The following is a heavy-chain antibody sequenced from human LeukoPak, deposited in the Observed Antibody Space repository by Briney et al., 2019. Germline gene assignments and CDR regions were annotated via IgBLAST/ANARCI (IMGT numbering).Heavy chain of an antibody. CDR3: ARHEYCSGGSCYASFDY. CDR1: GYSISSGYY. D-gene: IGHD2-15*01. V-gene: IGHV4-38-2*01. Sequence: SETLSPTCAVSGYSISSGYYWGWIRQPPGKGLEWIGSIYHSGSTYYNPSLKSRVTISVDTSKNQFSLKLSSVTAADTAVYYCARHEYCSGGSCYASFDYWGQGTLVTVSS. CDR2: IYHSGST. J-gene: IGHJ4*02.